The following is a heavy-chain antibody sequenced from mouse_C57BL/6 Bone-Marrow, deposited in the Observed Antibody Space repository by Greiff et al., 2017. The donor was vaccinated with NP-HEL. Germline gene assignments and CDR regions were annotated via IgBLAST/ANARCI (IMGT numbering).Heavy chain of an antibody. V-gene: IGHV1-69*01. CDR2: IDPSDSYT. D-gene: IGHD2-4*01. Sequence: QVQLQQPGAELVMPGASVKLSCKASGYTFTSYWMHWVKQRPGQGLEWIGEIDPSDSYTNYNQKFKGKSTLTVDKSSSTADMQLSSLTSEDSAVYYCARGGLRFAYWGQGTLVTVSA. J-gene: IGHJ3*01. CDR3: ARGGLRFAY. CDR1: GYTFTSYW.